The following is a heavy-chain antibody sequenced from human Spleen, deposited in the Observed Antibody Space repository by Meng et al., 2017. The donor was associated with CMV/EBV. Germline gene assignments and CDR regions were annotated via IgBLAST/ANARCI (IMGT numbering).Heavy chain of an antibody. CDR1: GFTFSRFW. D-gene: IGHD2-8*01. Sequence: GESLKISCVVSGFTFSRFWMSWVRQAPGKGVERVANIKEDGSEKYYVDSVKGRFTISRDNSKNTVYLQMNSLKGEDTAVYYCARDHTRCSSGMDVWSQGTTVTVSS. V-gene: IGHV3-7*01. CDR3: ARDHTRCSSGMDV. CDR2: IKEDGSEK. J-gene: IGHJ6*02.